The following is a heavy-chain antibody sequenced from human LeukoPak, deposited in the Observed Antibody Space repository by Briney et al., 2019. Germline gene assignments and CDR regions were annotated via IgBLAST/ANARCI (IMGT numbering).Heavy chain of an antibody. Sequence: GGSLRLSCAASGFTFSRYAMHWVRQAPGKGLEWVAVISYDGSSKYYADSVKGRFTISRDNSKNTLYLQMNSLRAEDTAVYYCARGPSGYHNTGGQGTLVTVSS. D-gene: IGHD5-12*01. CDR1: GFTFSRYA. CDR3: ARGPSGYHNT. J-gene: IGHJ4*02. CDR2: ISYDGSSK. V-gene: IGHV3-30*14.